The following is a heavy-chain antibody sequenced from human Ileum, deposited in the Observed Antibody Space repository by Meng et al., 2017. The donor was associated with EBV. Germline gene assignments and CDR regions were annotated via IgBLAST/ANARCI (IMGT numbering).Heavy chain of an antibody. V-gene: IGHV3-53*01. J-gene: IGHJ4*02. CDR2: IYSGGST. Sequence: VESGGGLIQLGGSLRLPCDASGFSVSSNYMSWVRQTPGKGLEWLSIIYSGGSTYYADSVKGRFTISRDNSKNTLYLQMNNLRVDDTAVYYCARGGWIVPVDWGQGTLVTVSS. CDR3: ARGGWIVPVD. D-gene: IGHD2-2*03. CDR1: GFSVSSNY.